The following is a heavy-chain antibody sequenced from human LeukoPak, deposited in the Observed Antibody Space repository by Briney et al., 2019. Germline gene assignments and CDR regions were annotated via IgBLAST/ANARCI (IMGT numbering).Heavy chain of an antibody. CDR3: ARFSHRDTAMAGDFDY. CDR2: IYTTGST. V-gene: IGHV4-61*02. Sequence: PSETLSLTCTVSGGSISSSSYYWGWIRQPAGKGLEWIGRIYTTGSTNYNPSLKSRVTMSVDTSKNQFALKLNSVTAADTAVYYCARFSHRDTAMAGDFDYWGQGTLVTVSS. CDR1: GGSISSSSYY. D-gene: IGHD5-18*01. J-gene: IGHJ4*02.